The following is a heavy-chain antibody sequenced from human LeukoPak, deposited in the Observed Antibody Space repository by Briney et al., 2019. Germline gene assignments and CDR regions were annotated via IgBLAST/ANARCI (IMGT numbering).Heavy chain of an antibody. J-gene: IGHJ4*02. D-gene: IGHD3-10*01. CDR3: ARAAGHYFDY. CDR2: ISSTSSDL. Sequence: GGSLRLSCAASGFNFKSYSMIWVRQAPGKGLVWVSFISSTSSDLLYADSVKGRFTVSRDNGKNSLYLQMNSLRAEDTAVYYCARAAGHYFDYWGQGSLVTVSS. V-gene: IGHV3-21*06. CDR1: GFNFKSYS.